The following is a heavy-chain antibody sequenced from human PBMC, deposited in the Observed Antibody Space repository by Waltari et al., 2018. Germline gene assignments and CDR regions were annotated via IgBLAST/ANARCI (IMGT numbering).Heavy chain of an antibody. D-gene: IGHD3-10*01. CDR3: ARATGWGTLWFRKSNPNYFDY. Sequence: QVQLQQWGAGLLKPSETLSLTCAVYGGSFSGYYWSWIRQPPGKGLEWIGEINHSGSTNYNPSLKSRVTISVDTSKTQFSLKLSSVTAADTAVYYCARATGWGTLWFRKSNPNYFDYWGQGTLVTVSS. J-gene: IGHJ4*02. CDR1: GGSFSGYY. V-gene: IGHV4-34*01. CDR2: INHSGST.